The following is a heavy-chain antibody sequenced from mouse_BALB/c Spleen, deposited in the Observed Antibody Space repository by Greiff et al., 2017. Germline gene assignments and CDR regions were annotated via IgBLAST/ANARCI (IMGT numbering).Heavy chain of an antibody. CDR3: ARHTAMITTGWFAY. V-gene: IGHV5-12-2*01. D-gene: IGHD2-4*01. CDR1: GFTFSSYT. Sequence: EVMLVESGGGLVQPGGSLKLSCAASGFTFSSYTMSWVRQTPEKRLEWVAYISNGGGRTYYPDTVKGRFTISRDNAKNTLYLQMSSLKSEDTAMYYCARHTAMITTGWFAYWGQGTLVTVSA. CDR2: ISNGGGRT. J-gene: IGHJ3*01.